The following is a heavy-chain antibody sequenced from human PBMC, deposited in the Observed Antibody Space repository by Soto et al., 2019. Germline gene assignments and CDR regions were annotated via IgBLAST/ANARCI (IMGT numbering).Heavy chain of an antibody. CDR2: FYWDDDK. J-gene: IGHJ4*02. D-gene: IGHD3-3*01. CDR1: GFSLTTSGVG. Sequence: QITLNESGPTVVKPTETLTLTCTFSGFSLTTSGVGVGWVRQSPGKAPAWLAFFYWDDDKRYSTSLKSRLTITKDTSKNQVVLTMANVDPADTATYYCAHRVLRAVFGLVTTTAIYFDFWGQGTPVVVSS. CDR3: AHRVLRAVFGLVTTTAIYFDF. V-gene: IGHV2-5*02.